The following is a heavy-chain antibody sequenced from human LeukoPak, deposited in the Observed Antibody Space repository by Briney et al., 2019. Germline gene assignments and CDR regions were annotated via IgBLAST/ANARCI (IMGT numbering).Heavy chain of an antibody. CDR3: ARALVAAAPYYMDV. CDR1: GFTFSSYI. Sequence: GGSLRLSCAASGFTFSSYIMNWVRQAPGKGLEWVSYISSSSSTIYYADSVKGRFTISRDNAKNSLYLQMNSLRAEDTAVYYCARALVAAAPYYMDVWGKGTTVTVSS. CDR2: ISSSSSTI. D-gene: IGHD6-13*01. J-gene: IGHJ6*03. V-gene: IGHV3-48*01.